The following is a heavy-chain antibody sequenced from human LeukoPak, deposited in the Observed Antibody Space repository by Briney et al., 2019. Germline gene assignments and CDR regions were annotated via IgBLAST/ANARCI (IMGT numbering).Heavy chain of an antibody. D-gene: IGHD3-9*01. V-gene: IGHV1-18*01. CDR1: GYTFTSYG. CDR3: AREVALTGPHPTYYYYYGMDV. J-gene: IGHJ6*02. CDR2: ISAYNGNT. Sequence: ASVKLSSKASGYTFTSYGISWVRQAPGQGLEWMGWISAYNGNTNYAQKLQGRVTMTTDTSTSTACMELRSLRSDDTAVYYCAREVALTGPHPTYYYYYGMDVWGQGTTVTVSS.